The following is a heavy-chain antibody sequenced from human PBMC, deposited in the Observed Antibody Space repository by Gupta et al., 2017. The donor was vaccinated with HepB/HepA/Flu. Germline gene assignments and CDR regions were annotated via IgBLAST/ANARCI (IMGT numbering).Heavy chain of an antibody. CDR3: EREGGGDGYRYFVD. CDR2: IFHSGKT. CDR1: GGSIISTNW. Sequence: QVQLQESGPGLVKPSGTLSLTCAVSGGSIISTNWWSWVRQSPGKGLEWIAEIFHSGKTTYNPSLKSRVTISVDKSKNQFSLKLTSVAAAETAVYYCEREGGGDGYRYFVDGGKGIMVTVSS. D-gene: IGHD3-16*01. J-gene: IGHJ4*02. V-gene: IGHV4-4*02.